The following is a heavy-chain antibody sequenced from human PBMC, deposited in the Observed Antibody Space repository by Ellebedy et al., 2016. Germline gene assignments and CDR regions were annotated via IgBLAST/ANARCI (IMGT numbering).Heavy chain of an antibody. Sequence: GESLKISCAASGFTFSSYSMNWVRQAPGKGLEWVSSISSSSYNIYSADSVTGRFTISRDNAKNSLYLQMDSLRAEGTAVYFCAREQGNTWFNNYYYYMDVWGKGTTVTVSS. CDR3: AREQGNTWFNNYYYYMDV. D-gene: IGHD1/OR15-1a*01. J-gene: IGHJ6*03. CDR1: GFTFSSYS. V-gene: IGHV3-21*06. CDR2: ISSSSYNI.